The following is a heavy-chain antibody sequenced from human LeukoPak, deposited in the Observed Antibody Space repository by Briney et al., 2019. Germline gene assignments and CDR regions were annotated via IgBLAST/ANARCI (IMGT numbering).Heavy chain of an antibody. CDR3: ARGTALQDY. CDR1: GFSFSSYW. CDR2: INPDARTT. V-gene: IGHV3-74*01. D-gene: IGHD2/OR15-2a*01. J-gene: IGHJ4*02. Sequence: GGSLRLSCAASGFSFSSYWMHWVRRPPGKGLVWVSHINPDARTTTYADSVKGRFTISGDNAQNTLYLQMNSLRAEDTAVYYCARGTALQDYWGQGTLVTVSS.